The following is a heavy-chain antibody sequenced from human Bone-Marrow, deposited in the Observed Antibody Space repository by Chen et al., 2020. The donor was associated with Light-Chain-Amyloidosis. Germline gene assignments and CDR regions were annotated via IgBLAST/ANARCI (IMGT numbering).Heavy chain of an antibody. Sequence: EVQLVESGGGRVQPGGSLRHSCAASGFPFTWMHWVRQAPGRGLVWLSRTNSAGRRTNYADSGKGRFTISRDNTRDTVYLQRNSLSAEGTAVYYCALNSGSYYVWFDPWGQGILVTVSS. CDR1: GFPFTW. D-gene: IGHD1-26*01. CDR3: ALNSGSYYVWFDP. J-gene: IGHJ5*02. CDR2: TNSAGRRT. V-gene: IGHV3-74*01.